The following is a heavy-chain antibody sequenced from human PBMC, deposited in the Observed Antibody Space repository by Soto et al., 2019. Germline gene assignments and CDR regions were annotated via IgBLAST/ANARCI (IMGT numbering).Heavy chain of an antibody. CDR2: ISARGDST. Sequence: EVQLLESGGDLVQPGGSLRLSCAASGFTFSNYAMNWVRQAPGKGLEWVSAISARGDSTYYADSVRGRFAISRNNSKNRLYLQMNTLRAEDTAVYYCAKVGVRIFASGDCFDPWGQGTLVTVSS. J-gene: IGHJ5*02. CDR3: AKVGVRIFASGDCFDP. V-gene: IGHV3-23*01. D-gene: IGHD2-15*01. CDR1: GFTFSNYA.